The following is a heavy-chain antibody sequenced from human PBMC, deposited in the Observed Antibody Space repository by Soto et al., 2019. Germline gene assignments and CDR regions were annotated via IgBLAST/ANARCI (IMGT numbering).Heavy chain of an antibody. D-gene: IGHD3-10*01. CDR2: IYHSGST. Sequence: QVQLQESGPGLVKPSGTLSLTCAVSGGSIRSSNWWSWVRQPPGKGLQWIGEIYHSGSTNYIPSLNXRXTXSXXKSRNQFSLKLSSVTAADTAVYYCARRWGEGRVDYWGQGTLVTVSS. CDR1: GGSIRSSNW. J-gene: IGHJ4*02. CDR3: ARRWGEGRVDY. V-gene: IGHV4-4*02.